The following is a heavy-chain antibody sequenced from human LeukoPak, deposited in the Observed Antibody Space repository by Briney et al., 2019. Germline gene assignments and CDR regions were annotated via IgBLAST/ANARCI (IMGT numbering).Heavy chain of an antibody. J-gene: IGHJ5*02. Sequence: GGSLRLSCAASGFTFSSYAMHWVRQAPGKGLERVAVISYDGSNKYYADSVKGRFTISRDNSKNTLYLQMNSLRAEDTAVYFCASGKYRYGDNWFDPWGQGTLVTVSS. CDR1: GFTFSSYA. CDR3: ASGKYRYGDNWFDP. D-gene: IGHD5-18*01. CDR2: ISYDGSNK. V-gene: IGHV3-30*04.